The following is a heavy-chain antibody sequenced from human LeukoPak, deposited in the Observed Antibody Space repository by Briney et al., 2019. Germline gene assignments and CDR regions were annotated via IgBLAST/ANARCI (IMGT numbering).Heavy chain of an antibody. CDR3: ARDDDYYDSSGPYFDY. D-gene: IGHD3-22*01. CDR1: GYTFTGYY. Sequence: GASVKVSCKASGYTFTGYYMHWVRQAPGQGLEWMGWINPNSGGTNYAQKLQGRVTMTTDTSTSTAYMELRSLRSDDTAVYYCARDDDYYDSSGPYFDYWGQGTLVTVSS. CDR2: INPNSGGT. J-gene: IGHJ4*02. V-gene: IGHV1-2*02.